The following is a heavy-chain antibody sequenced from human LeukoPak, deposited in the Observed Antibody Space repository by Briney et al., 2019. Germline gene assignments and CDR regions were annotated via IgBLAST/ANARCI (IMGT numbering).Heavy chain of an antibody. Sequence: ASVKVSCKASGGTFSSYAISWVRQAPGQGLEWMGGIIPIFGTANYAQKFQGRVTITADESTSTAYMELSSLRSEDTAVYYCARVVTIFGVVSPTPPPYYMDVWGKGTTVTVSS. CDR2: IIPIFGTA. J-gene: IGHJ6*03. D-gene: IGHD3-3*01. CDR3: ARVVTIFGVVSPTPPPYYMDV. V-gene: IGHV1-69*13. CDR1: GGTFSSYA.